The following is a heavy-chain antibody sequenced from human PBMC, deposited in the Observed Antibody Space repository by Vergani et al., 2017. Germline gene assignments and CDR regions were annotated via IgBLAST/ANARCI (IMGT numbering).Heavy chain of an antibody. Sequence: EVQLVESGGGLAKPGGSLKLSCEASGFTFSGCAMHWVRQAPGKGLEWVGRIRSKANSYVTAYAASVNGRFTISRDDSKNTANLQMNSLKTEDTAVYYCTSVGYCSGGSCYPSYWGQGTLVTVSS. J-gene: IGHJ4*02. CDR2: IRSKANSYVT. V-gene: IGHV3-73*01. CDR3: TSVGYCSGGSCYPSY. CDR1: GFTFSGCA. D-gene: IGHD2-15*01.